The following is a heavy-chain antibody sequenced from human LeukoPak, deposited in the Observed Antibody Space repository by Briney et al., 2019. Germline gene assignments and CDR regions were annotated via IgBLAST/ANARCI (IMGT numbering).Heavy chain of an antibody. Sequence: TGGSLRLSCAASGFTFQGSAMHWVRQVPGKGLEWVSSISWNSGKIDYADSVKGRFTISRDNAKNSLYLQMNSLRAEDTALYYCAKAGFVCNNAICRYFDYWGQGTLVTVSS. CDR2: ISWNSGKI. V-gene: IGHV3-9*01. CDR1: GFTFQGSA. CDR3: AKAGFVCNNAICRYFDY. D-gene: IGHD2-8*01. J-gene: IGHJ4*02.